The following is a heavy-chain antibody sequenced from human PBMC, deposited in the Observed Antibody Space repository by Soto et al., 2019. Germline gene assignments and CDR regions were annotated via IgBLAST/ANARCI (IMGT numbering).Heavy chain of an antibody. V-gene: IGHV3-23*01. D-gene: IGHD1-26*01. CDR2: ISGSGGST. Sequence: GESLKISCAASGFTFSSYAMSWVRQAPGKGLEWVSAISGSGGSTYYADSVKGRFTISRDNSKNTLYLQMNSLRAEDTAVYYCAKERTGSGSYYFDYWGQGTLVTVSS. CDR3: AKERTGSGSYYFDY. J-gene: IGHJ4*02. CDR1: GFTFSSYA.